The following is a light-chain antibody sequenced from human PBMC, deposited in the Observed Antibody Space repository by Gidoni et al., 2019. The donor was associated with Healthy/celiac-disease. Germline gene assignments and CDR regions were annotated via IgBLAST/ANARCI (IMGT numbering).Light chain of an antibody. J-gene: IGKJ4*01. CDR3: QQLNSYPLT. CDR1: QGISSY. V-gene: IGKV1-9*01. CDR2: AAS. Sequence: DIQLTQSPSFLSASVGDRVTITCRASQGISSYLAWYQQKPGKAPKLLIYAASTLQSGFPSRFSGSGSGKECTLTISSLQPEDCATYYCQQLNSYPLTFGGGTKVESK.